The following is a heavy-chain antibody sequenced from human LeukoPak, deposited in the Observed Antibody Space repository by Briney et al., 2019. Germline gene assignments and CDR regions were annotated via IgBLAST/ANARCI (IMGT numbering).Heavy chain of an antibody. Sequence: GGSLRLSCAASGFTFSSYSMNWVRQAPGKGLEWVSYISSSGGTIYYADSVKGRFTISRDNAKNSLYLQMNSLRAEDTAVYYCARDYYDSSGYYYFDYWGQGTLVTVSS. D-gene: IGHD3-22*01. CDR1: GFTFSSYS. CDR2: ISSSGGTI. CDR3: ARDYYDSSGYYYFDY. V-gene: IGHV3-48*04. J-gene: IGHJ4*02.